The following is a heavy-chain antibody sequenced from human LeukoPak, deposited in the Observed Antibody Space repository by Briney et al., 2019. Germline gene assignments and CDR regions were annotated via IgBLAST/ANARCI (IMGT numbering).Heavy chain of an antibody. J-gene: IGHJ3*02. CDR1: GFTLSSNW. V-gene: IGHV3-74*01. D-gene: IGHD3-22*01. CDR3: TRRYNYDSSGYYYVRDAFDI. Sequence: PGGSLRLSCAGSGFTLSSNWMHWVRQAPGKGLVWVSRIYSDGSRTNYADSVKGRFTISGDNAKSTLYLQMNSLRAEDTAVYYCTRRYNYDSSGYYYVRDAFDIWGQGTMITVSS. CDR2: IYSDGSRT.